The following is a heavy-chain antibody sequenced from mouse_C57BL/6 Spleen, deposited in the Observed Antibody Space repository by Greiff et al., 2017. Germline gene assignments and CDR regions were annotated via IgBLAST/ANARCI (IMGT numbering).Heavy chain of an antibody. J-gene: IGHJ4*01. CDR2: ISYSGST. D-gene: IGHD3-2*02. V-gene: IGHV3-8*01. CDR1: GYSITSDY. CDR3: ARYVDSSGYYYAMDY. Sequence: EVKLVESGPGLAKPSQTLSLTCSVTGYSITSDYWNWIRKFPGNKLEYMGYISYSGSTHYNPSLKSRISITRDTSKNQYYLQLNSVTTEDTATYYCARYVDSSGYYYAMDYWGQGTSVTVSS.